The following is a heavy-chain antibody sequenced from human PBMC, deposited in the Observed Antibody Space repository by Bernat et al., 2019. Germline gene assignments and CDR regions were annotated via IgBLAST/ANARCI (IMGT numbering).Heavy chain of an antibody. J-gene: IGHJ4*02. CDR2: INHSGST. V-gene: IGHV4-34*01. Sequence: QVQLQQWGAGLLKPSETLSLTCAVYGGSFSGYYWSWIRQPPGKGLEWIEEINHSGSTNYNPSLKSRVTISVDTSKNQFSLKLSSVTAADTAVYYCARCFRSRIDYWGQGTLVTVSS. CDR3: ARCFRSRIDY. CDR1: GGSFSGYY.